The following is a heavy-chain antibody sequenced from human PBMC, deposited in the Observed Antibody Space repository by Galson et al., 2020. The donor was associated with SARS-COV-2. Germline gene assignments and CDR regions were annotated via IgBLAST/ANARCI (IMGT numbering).Heavy chain of an antibody. J-gene: IGHJ5*01. CDR1: GFTVSSTH. Sequence: GGSLRLSCAASGFTVSSTHMSWVRQAPGKGLEWVSVLYSGGSTYYTDSVKGRFTISRDNSKNTLYLQINSLRVEDTAVYYCARGSDRSGWFTYWGVGTLFTVSS. D-gene: IGHD6-19*01. CDR2: LYSGGST. V-gene: IGHV3-53*01. CDR3: ARGSDRSGWFTY.